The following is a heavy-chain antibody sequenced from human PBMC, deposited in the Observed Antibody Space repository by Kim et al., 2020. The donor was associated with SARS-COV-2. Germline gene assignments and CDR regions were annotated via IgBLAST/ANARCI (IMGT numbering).Heavy chain of an antibody. V-gene: IGHV3-11*05. Sequence: AASVKSRFTISRDKANNSVYLQMNSLRVVDTAVYFCARDLGDLDPSGIPWGQGTLVTVSS. CDR3: ARDLGDLDPSGIP. J-gene: IGHJ5*02. D-gene: IGHD3-16*01.